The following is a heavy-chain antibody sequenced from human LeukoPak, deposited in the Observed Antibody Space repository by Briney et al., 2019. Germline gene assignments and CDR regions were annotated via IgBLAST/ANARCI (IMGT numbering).Heavy chain of an antibody. Sequence: GGTLRLSCAASGFTFSSYGMSWVRQAPGKGLEWVAFIWSDGSNKYYADSVKGRYTISRDNSKNTLYLQMNSLRPEDTAVYYCAKFLGATRGYFEHWGQGTLVTVSS. D-gene: IGHD1-26*01. V-gene: IGHV3-30*02. CDR1: GFTFSSYG. J-gene: IGHJ4*02. CDR3: AKFLGATRGYFEH. CDR2: IWSDGSNK.